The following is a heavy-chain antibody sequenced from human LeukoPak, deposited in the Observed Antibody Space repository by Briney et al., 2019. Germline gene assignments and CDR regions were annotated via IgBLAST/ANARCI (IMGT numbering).Heavy chain of an antibody. V-gene: IGHV4-59*01. J-gene: IGHJ5*02. Sequence: PSETLSLTCTVSGGSISSYYWSWIRQPPGKGLEWIGYIYYSGSTNYNPSLKSRATISVDTSKNQFSLKLSSVTAADTAVYYCAREVAAAGRVWLDPWGQGTLVTVSS. CDR1: GGSISSYY. D-gene: IGHD6-13*01. CDR2: IYYSGST. CDR3: AREVAAAGRVWLDP.